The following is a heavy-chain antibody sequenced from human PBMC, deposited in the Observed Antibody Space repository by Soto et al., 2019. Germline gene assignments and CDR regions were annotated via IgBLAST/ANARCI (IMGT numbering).Heavy chain of an antibody. Sequence: ASVKVSCKASGYTFTSYAMHWVRQAPGQRLEWMGWINAGNGNTKYSQKFQGRVTITRDTSASTAYMELSSLRSEDTAVYYCARDRHCSGGSCRRLDYWGQGTLVTVSS. D-gene: IGHD2-15*01. CDR2: INAGNGNT. J-gene: IGHJ4*02. CDR1: GYTFTSYA. CDR3: ARDRHCSGGSCRRLDY. V-gene: IGHV1-3*01.